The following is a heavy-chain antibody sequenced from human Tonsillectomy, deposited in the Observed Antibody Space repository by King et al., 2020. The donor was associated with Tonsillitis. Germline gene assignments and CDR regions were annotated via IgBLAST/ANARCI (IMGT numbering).Heavy chain of an antibody. V-gene: IGHV2-26*01. CDR1: GFSLSNARMG. CDR3: SRMRGDCSSTSCYNYYYYGMDV. J-gene: IGHJ6*02. CDR2: IFSNDEK. Sequence: TLKESGPVLVKPTETLTLTCTVSGFSLSNARMGVSWIRQPPGKALEWRAHIFSNDEKSYTTSLKSRLTLSKDTPKSQVVLTMTNMDPVEKATYYWSRMRGDCSSTSCYNYYYYGMDVWGQGTTVTVSS. D-gene: IGHD2-2*02.